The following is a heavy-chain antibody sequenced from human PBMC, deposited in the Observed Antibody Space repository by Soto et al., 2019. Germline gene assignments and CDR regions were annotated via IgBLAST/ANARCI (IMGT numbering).Heavy chain of an antibody. CDR1: GYSLNSSHW. D-gene: IGHD3-16*01. CDR2: ISHSGST. J-gene: IGHJ4*02. V-gene: IGHV4-4*02. Sequence: AETLSLTWASSGYSLNSSHWFNWVSPPPGKGLEWIGQISHSGSTNYNPSLTSRITVTPDTSKNQFSLHLNSVTPEDTAVYYCAREFPYYVSSDSYLDYWGQGARVNVSA. CDR3: AREFPYYVSSDSYLDY.